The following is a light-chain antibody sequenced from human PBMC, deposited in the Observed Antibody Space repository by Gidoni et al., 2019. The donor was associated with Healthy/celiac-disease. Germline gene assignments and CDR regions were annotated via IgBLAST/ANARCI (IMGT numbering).Light chain of an antibody. CDR1: QSVSSN. J-gene: IGKJ1*01. CDR3: QKYNNWPRT. CDR2: GAS. V-gene: IGKV3-15*01. Sequence: EIVMTQSPATLSVPPGERATLSCRASQSVSSNLAWYQQKPGQAPRLLIYGASTRATGIPARFSGSGSGTEFTLTISSLQSEDFAVYYCQKYNNWPRTFGQGTKVEIK.